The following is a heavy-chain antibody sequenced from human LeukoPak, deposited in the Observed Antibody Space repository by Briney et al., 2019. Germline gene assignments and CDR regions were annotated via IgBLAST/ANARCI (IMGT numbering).Heavy chain of an antibody. CDR3: ARLLYYDSRGSDDY. D-gene: IGHD3-22*01. Sequence: PSETLSLTCTISGGSISSYYWNWIRQPPGKGLEWIGYIFYTGSTNYNPSLKSRVTISVDTSKNQFSLKLSSVTAADTAVYYCARLLYYDSRGSDDYWGQGTLVTVSS. V-gene: IGHV4-59*01. CDR2: IFYTGST. J-gene: IGHJ4*02. CDR1: GGSISSYY.